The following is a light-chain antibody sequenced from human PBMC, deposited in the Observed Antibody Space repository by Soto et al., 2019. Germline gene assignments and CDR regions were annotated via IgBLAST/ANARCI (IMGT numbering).Light chain of an antibody. J-gene: IGKJ4*01. CDR1: QGLGSY. V-gene: IGKV1-9*01. Sequence: DIQMTQSPSSLSASVGARVPITCRALQGLGSYLAWYQQKPGKAPKLLIYAASNLQSGVSSRFIGRGSGKEFTLTISSLQPEDLATYYCQQLNSYPRLFNFGGGTKVDI. CDR3: QQLNSYPRLFN. CDR2: AAS.